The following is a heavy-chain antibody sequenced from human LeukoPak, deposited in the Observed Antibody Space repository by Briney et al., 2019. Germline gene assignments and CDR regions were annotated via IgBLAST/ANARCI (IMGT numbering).Heavy chain of an antibody. CDR2: IDTVGNT. J-gene: IGHJ6*02. CDR3: IRIRTGQHQYGMDV. V-gene: IGHV3-13*01. Sequence: GGSLRLSCVASGFTFSSYDMHWVRQATGKGLGWVSAIDTVGNTYYDGSVRGRFTISRENAWDSLYLQMNSLRDGDTAVYYCIRIRTGQHQYGMDVWGQGTTVTVSS. CDR1: GFTFSSYD. D-gene: IGHD7-27*01.